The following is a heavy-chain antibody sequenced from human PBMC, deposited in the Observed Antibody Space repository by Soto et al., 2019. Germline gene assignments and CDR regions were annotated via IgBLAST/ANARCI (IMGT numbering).Heavy chain of an antibody. V-gene: IGHV2-5*02. CDR2: IYWDDDK. Sequence: SGPTLVKPTQTLTLTCTFSGFSLSTSGVGVGWIRQPPGKALEWLALIYWDDDKRYSPSLKSRLTITKDTSKNQVVLTMTNMDPVDTATYYCAHSCSSTSCYYYYGMDVWGQGTTVTVSS. CDR1: GFSLSTSGVG. CDR3: AHSCSSTSCYYYYGMDV. D-gene: IGHD2-2*01. J-gene: IGHJ6*02.